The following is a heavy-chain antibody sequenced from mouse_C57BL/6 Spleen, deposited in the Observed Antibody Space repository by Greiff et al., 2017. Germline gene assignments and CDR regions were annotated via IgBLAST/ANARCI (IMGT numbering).Heavy chain of an antibody. D-gene: IGHD1-2*01. CDR1: GYSFTDYN. Sequence: VHVKQSGPELVKPGASVKISCKASGYSFTDYNMNWVKQSNGTSLEWIGVINPNYGTTSYNQKFKGKATLTVDQSSSTAYMQLNRLTSEDSAVYYCASLHDYFDYWGQGTTLTVSS. V-gene: IGHV1-39*01. CDR3: ASLHDYFDY. J-gene: IGHJ2*01. CDR2: INPNYGTT.